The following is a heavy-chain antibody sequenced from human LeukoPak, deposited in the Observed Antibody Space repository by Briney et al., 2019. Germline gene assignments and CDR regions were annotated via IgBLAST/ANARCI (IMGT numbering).Heavy chain of an antibody. D-gene: IGHD6-13*01. V-gene: IGHV3-49*04. J-gene: IGHJ4*02. CDR3: TRAGYSSSWYMDY. Sequence: PGGPLRLSCTASGFTFGDYAMSWVRQAPGKGLEWVGFIRSKAYGGTTEYAASVKGRFTISRDDSKSIAYLQMNSLKTEDTAVYYCTRAGYSSSWYMDYWGRGTLVTVSS. CDR1: GFTFGDYA. CDR2: IRSKAYGGTT.